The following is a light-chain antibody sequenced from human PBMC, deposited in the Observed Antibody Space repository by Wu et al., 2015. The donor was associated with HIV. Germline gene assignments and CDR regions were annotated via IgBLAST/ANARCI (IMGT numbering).Light chain of an antibody. CDR3: QQFNSYPLT. Sequence: AIQLTQSPSSLSASVGDRVTITCRASQGISSALAWYQQKPGAGPKLLIYDASTLESGVPSRFSGSGSGTDFILTIGSLQPEDFATYYCQQFNSYPLTFGGGTRVEIK. CDR2: DAS. CDR1: QGISSA. V-gene: IGKV1-13*02. J-gene: IGKJ4*01.